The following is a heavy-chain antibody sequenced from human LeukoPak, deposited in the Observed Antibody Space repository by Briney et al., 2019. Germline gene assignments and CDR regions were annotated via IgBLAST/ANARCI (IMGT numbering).Heavy chain of an antibody. V-gene: IGHV4-59*08. D-gene: IGHD3-22*01. CDR2: IYYSGST. Sequence: SETLSLTCTVSGGSISSYYWSWIRQPPGKGLEWIGYIYYSGSTNYNPSLKSRVTISVDTSKNQFSLKLSSVTAADTAVYYCARHFHTYYYDSSGSDAFDIWGQGTTVTVSS. CDR1: GGSISSYY. J-gene: IGHJ3*02. CDR3: ARHFHTYYYDSSGSDAFDI.